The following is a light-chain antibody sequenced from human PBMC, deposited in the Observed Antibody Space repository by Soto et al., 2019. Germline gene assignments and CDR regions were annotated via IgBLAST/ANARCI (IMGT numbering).Light chain of an antibody. V-gene: IGKV1-5*03. J-gene: IGKJ1*01. CDR3: KHYNSYSEA. CDR1: QTISSW. Sequence: DIQMTQSPSTLSGSVGDRVTITCRASQTISSWLAWYQQKPGKAPKLLIYKASTLKSGVPSRFSGSGSGTEFTLNIRSLQPDDFATYYCKHYNSYSEAFGQGTTGDIK. CDR2: KAS.